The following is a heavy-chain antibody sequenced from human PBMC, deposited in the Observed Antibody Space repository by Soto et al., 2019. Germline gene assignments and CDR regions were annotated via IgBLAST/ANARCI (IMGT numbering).Heavy chain of an antibody. CDR3: AREADGYNHKDY. CDR2: ISTGGSTI. D-gene: IGHD5-12*01. CDR1: GFTFSSYE. V-gene: IGHV3-48*03. Sequence: GGSLRLSCAASGFTFSSYEMNWVRQAPGEGLEWVSYISTGGSTIYYADSVKGRFTISRDNAKNSLYLQMNSLRAEDTAIYYCAREADGYNHKDYWGQGTLVTVSS. J-gene: IGHJ4*02.